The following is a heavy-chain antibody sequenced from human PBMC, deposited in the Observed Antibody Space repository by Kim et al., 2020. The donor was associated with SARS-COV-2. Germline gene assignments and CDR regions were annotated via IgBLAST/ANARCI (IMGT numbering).Heavy chain of an antibody. Sequence: SGPTLVNPTQTLTLTCTFSGFSLSTSGMCVSWIRQPPGKALEWLARIDWDDGKYYSTSLKTRLTISKDTSKNQVVLTMTNMDPVDTATYYCARGGGWNYDFDYWGQGTLVTVSS. J-gene: IGHJ4*02. CDR1: GFSLSTSGMC. CDR2: IDWDDGK. V-gene: IGHV2-70*11. D-gene: IGHD1-7*01. CDR3: ARGGGWNYDFDY.